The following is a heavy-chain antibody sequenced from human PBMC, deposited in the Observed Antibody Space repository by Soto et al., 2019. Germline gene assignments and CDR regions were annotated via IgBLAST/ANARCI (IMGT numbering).Heavy chain of an antibody. CDR1: GYTFTSYG. V-gene: IGHV1-18*01. CDR2: ISAYNGNT. J-gene: IGHJ3*02. D-gene: IGHD6-13*01. CDR3: ARYTRVRLAAAGTAFDI. Sequence: ASVKVSCKASGYTFTSYGISWVRQAPGQGLEWMGWISAYNGNTNYAQKLQGRVTMTTDTSTSTAYMELRRLRSDDTAVYYGARYTRVRLAAAGTAFDIWGQGTMVTVSS.